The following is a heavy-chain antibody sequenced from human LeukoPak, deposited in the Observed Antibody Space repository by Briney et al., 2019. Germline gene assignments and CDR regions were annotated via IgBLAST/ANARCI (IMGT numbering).Heavy chain of an antibody. V-gene: IGHV6-1*01. CDR3: AREPWGGATTFFGNWFDP. Sequence: SQTLSLTCAISGDSVSSNSAAWTWIRQSPSRGLEWLGRTYYRSKWYNDYAVSVKSRITINPDTSKNQFSLQLNSVTPEDTAVYYCAREPWGGATTFFGNWFDPWGQGTLVTVSS. CDR1: GDSVSSNSAA. CDR2: TYYRSKWYN. D-gene: IGHD1-26*01. J-gene: IGHJ5*02.